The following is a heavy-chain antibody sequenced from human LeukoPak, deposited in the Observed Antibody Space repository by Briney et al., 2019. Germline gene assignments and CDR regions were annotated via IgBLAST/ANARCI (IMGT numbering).Heavy chain of an antibody. CDR3: AIQKADLITMIRGVIAY. D-gene: IGHD3-10*01. CDR2: IKQDGSEK. V-gene: IGHV3-7*01. J-gene: IGHJ4*02. CDR1: GFTFSSCW. Sequence: GGSLRLSCAASGFTFSSCWMSWVRQAPGKGLEWVANIKQDGSEKYYVDSVKGRFTISRDNAKNSLYLQMNSLRAEDTAVYYCAIQKADLITMIRGVIAYWGQGTLVTVSS.